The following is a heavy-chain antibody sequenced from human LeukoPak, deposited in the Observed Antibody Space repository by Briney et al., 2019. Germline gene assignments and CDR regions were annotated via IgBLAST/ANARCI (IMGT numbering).Heavy chain of an antibody. D-gene: IGHD3-3*01. CDR1: GGSISSYY. J-gene: IGHJ4*02. CDR2: IYTSGST. CDR3: ARGTDFWSGIFDY. V-gene: IGHV4-4*07. Sequence: SENLSLTCTVSGGSISSYYWSWIRQPPGKGLEWIGRIYTSGSTNYNPSLKSRVTMSVDTSKNQFSLKLSSVTAADTAVYYCARGTDFWSGIFDYWGQGTLVTVSS.